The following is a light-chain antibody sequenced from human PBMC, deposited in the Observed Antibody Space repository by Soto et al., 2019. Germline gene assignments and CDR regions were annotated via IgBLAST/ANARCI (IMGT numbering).Light chain of an antibody. CDR3: QQYTTSPFT. CDR2: GAS. J-gene: IGKJ3*01. V-gene: IGKV3-20*01. Sequence: EIVLTQSPGTLSLSPGEIATLSCRASQSVSSSYLAWYQQKPGQAPRVLIYGASSRATGIPDRFSGSGSGADFTLTISRLEPEDFAVYYCQQYTTSPFTFGPGTKVDI. CDR1: QSVSSSY.